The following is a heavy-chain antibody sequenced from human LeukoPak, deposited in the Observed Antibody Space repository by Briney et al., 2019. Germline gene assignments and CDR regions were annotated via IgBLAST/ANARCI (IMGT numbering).Heavy chain of an antibody. CDR3: AKSVGYYYDSSGSS. D-gene: IGHD3-22*01. V-gene: IGHV3-23*01. Sequence: GGSLRLSCAASGFTFSSYAMSWVRQAPGKGLEWVSAISGSGGSTYYADSVKGRFTISRDNSKNTLYLQMNSLRAEDTAVYYCAKSVGYYYDSSGSSWGQGTLVTVSS. CDR2: ISGSGGST. J-gene: IGHJ4*02. CDR1: GFTFSSYA.